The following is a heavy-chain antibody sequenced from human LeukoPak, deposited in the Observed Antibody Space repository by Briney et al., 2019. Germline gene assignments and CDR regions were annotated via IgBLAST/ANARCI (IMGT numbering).Heavy chain of an antibody. D-gene: IGHD4-23*01. CDR1: GYTSSTHC. CDR3: ARQGYSGHSQGAADY. J-gene: IGHJ4*02. V-gene: IGHV1-18*01. CDR2: IRTYNGNT. Sequence: VASVKVSCKASGYTSSTHCISWVRQAPGQGLEWMGCIRTYNGNTDYAQNFQGRVTMTTDTSTSTAHMELRSLRSDATAVYYCARQGYSGHSQGAADYWGQGTLVTVSS.